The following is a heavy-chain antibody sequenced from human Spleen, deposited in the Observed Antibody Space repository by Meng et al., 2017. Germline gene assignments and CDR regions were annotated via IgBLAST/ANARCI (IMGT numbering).Heavy chain of an antibody. CDR3: AAAWELLPPGY. CDR2: TSRDGSDT. D-gene: IGHD1-26*01. CDR1: GFTISTYW. V-gene: IGHV3-74*01. J-gene: IGHJ4*02. Sequence: DVQLVESGGGLVQSGGSLRLSCVASGFTISTYWLHWVRQAPGKGLVWVSRTSRDGSDTVYADSVKGRFTMSRDNAKNTLYLQMNSLRAEDTAVYYCAAAWELLPPGYWGQGTLVTVSS.